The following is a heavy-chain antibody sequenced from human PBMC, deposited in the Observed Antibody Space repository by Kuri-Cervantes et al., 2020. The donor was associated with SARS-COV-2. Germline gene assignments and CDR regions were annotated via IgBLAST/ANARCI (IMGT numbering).Heavy chain of an antibody. J-gene: IGHJ4*02. D-gene: IGHD2-2*02. V-gene: IGHV1-2*02. CDR3: ARIGDIVEVPAAIKDRGKFDY. CDR1: GYTLTGYY. Sequence: ASVKVSCKASGYTLTGYYMHWVRQAPGQGLEWMGWINPNSGGTNYAQKFQGRDTMTRNTSISSAYMELSRLRSDDTAVYYWARIGDIVEVPAAIKDRGKFDYWGQGTLVTVSS. CDR2: INPNSGGT.